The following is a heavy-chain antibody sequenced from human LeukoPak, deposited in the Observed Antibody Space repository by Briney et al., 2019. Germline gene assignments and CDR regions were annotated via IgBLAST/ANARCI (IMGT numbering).Heavy chain of an antibody. CDR1: GGSISSGSYY. D-gene: IGHD1-1*01. CDR3: AREGWNDWFDP. J-gene: IGHJ5*02. Sequence: SQTLSLTCTVSGGSISSGSYYWSWIRQPAGKGLEWIGRIYTSGSTNYNPSLKSRVTISVDTSKNQFSLKLSSVTAADTAVYYCAREGWNDWFDPWGQGTLVTVSS. CDR2: IYTSGST. V-gene: IGHV4-61*02.